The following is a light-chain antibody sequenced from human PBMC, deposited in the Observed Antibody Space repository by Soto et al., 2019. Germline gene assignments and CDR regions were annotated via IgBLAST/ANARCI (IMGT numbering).Light chain of an antibody. CDR1: SSDVGAYNF. CDR3: SSYTSSSTLYV. CDR2: DVI. J-gene: IGLJ1*01. V-gene: IGLV2-14*01. Sequence: QSVLTQPASVSGSPGQSITLSCTGTSSDVGAYNFVSWYQRHPGKAPKLMIYDVINRPSGVSNRFAGSKSGNTASLTISGRQAEDEADYYCSSYTSSSTLYVFGTGTKVTVL.